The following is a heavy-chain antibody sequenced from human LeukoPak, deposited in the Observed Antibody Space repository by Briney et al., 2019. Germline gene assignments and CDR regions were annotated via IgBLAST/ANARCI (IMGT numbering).Heavy chain of an antibody. CDR1: GFTFSSYA. CDR2: ISYDGSNK. CDR3: ARGGSGWYGFDY. J-gene: IGHJ4*02. V-gene: IGHV3-30-3*01. Sequence: PGGSLRLSCAASGFTFSSYAMHWVRQAPGKGLEWVAVISYDGSNKYYADSVKGRFTISRDNSKNTLYLQMNSLRAGDRAVYYCARGGSGWYGFDYWGQGTLVTVSS. D-gene: IGHD6-19*01.